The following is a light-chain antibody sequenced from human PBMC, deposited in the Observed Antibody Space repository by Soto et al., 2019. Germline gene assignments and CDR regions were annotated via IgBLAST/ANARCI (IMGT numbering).Light chain of an antibody. Sequence: DIQMTQSPSSLSASIGDRVTISCRASQDISSSLNWYQHKSGKAPKLLIYAASSLQSGVPSRFSGSRSGTDFTLTINSLQPGDFAVYYCQQTYNSPLTFGQGTKVDIK. V-gene: IGKV1-39*01. CDR2: AAS. J-gene: IGKJ1*01. CDR3: QQTYNSPLT. CDR1: QDISSS.